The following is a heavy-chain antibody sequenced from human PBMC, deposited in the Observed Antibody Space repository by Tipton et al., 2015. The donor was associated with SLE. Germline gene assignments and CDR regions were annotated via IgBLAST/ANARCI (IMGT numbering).Heavy chain of an antibody. CDR2: ISGSGGST. CDR1: GFTISSYA. CDR3: AKDRLETGY. V-gene: IGHV3-23*01. D-gene: IGHD1-1*01. Sequence: AVSGFTISSYAMSWVRQAPGKGLEWVSAISGSGGSTYYADSVKGRFTISRDNSKNTLYLQMNSLRAEDTAVYYCAKDRLETGYWGQGTLVTVSS. J-gene: IGHJ4*02.